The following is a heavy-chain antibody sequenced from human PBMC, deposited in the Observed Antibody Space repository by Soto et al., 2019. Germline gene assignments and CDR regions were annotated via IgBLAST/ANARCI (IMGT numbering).Heavy chain of an antibody. CDR3: ARGAPSLTGTTFYYYYYGMDV. J-gene: IGHJ6*02. V-gene: IGHV4-34*01. D-gene: IGHD1-20*01. CDR2: INHSGST. Sequence: ETLYLTCAVYGGSFSCYYWILIRQPPGKGLEWIGEINHSGSTNYNPSLKSRVTISVDTSKNQFSLKLSSVTAADTAVYYCARGAPSLTGTTFYYYYYGMDVWGQGTTVTVSS. CDR1: GGSFSCYY.